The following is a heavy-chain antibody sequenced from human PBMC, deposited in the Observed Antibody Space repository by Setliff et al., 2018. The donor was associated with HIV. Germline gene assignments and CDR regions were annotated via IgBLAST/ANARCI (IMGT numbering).Heavy chain of an antibody. Sequence: GESLKISCAASGFTFSPYWMHWVRQAPGKGLVWVSRINSDGTSTTYADSVKGRFTISRDNAKNTLYPQMNSLRAEDTAVYYCARDLSYDYDRSSDTFDYWGQGTLVTVSS. CDR2: INSDGTST. CDR3: ARDLSYDYDRSSDTFDY. V-gene: IGHV3-74*03. D-gene: IGHD3-22*01. J-gene: IGHJ4*02. CDR1: GFTFSPYW.